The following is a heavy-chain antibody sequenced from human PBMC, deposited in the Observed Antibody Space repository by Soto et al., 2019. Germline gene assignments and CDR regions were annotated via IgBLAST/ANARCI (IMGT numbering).Heavy chain of an antibody. D-gene: IGHD3-16*01. CDR1: GGNFNTYP. J-gene: IGHJ3*02. CDR2: IIPIFGTP. CDR3: ARDRRLWGSTCWKRENLFDI. Sequence: QVQLEQSGAEVKRPGSSVKVSCKTSGGNFNTYPISWVRQAPGHRLEWMGKIIPIFGTPDYAQKFQGRVTINADEATTTVYMELRSLNSDDSAVYYCARDRRLWGSTCWKRENLFDIWGQGTMVTVSS. V-gene: IGHV1-69*18.